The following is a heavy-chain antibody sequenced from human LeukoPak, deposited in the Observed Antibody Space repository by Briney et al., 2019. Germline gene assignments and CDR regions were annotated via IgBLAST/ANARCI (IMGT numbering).Heavy chain of an antibody. V-gene: IGHV3-53*01. J-gene: IGHJ4*02. Sequence: PGGPLRLSCVVSGFPFSSNYMSWVRQAPGKGLEWVPIIYSGGNTYYADSVKGRFTISRDNSKNTLYLQMNSLRAEDTAVYYCARGRSTMIRGVLIMPFDSWGQGTLVTVSS. CDR3: ARGRSTMIRGVLIMPFDS. D-gene: IGHD3-10*01. CDR2: IYSGGNT. CDR1: GFPFSSNY.